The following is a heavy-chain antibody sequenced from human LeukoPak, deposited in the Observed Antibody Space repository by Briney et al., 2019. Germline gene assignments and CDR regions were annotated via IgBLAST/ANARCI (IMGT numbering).Heavy chain of an antibody. CDR2: IIPIFGTA. V-gene: IGHV1-69*13. J-gene: IGHJ5*02. Sequence: SVKVSCKASGCTFSSYGISWVRQAPGQGLEWVGGIIPIFGTANYAQKFQGRVTITADESTSTAYMELSSLRSEDTAVYYCARDGSGSYYTWFDPWGRGTLVTVFS. CDR1: GCTFSSYG. CDR3: ARDGSGSYYTWFDP. D-gene: IGHD3-10*01.